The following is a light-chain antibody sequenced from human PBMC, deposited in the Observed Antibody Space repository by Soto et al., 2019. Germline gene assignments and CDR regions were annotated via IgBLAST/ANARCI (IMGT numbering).Light chain of an antibody. CDR3: NSYTPSNPLP. CDR1: SSDVGAYNS. V-gene: IGLV2-14*01. Sequence: QSALTQPASVSGSPGQSITISCTGTSSDVGAYNSVSWFQQHPTKAPKLIIYEVSHRPSGVSLRFSGSKSGNTASLTISGLQAEDEADYYCNSYTPSNPLPFGSGTKVTVL. CDR2: EVS. J-gene: IGLJ1*01.